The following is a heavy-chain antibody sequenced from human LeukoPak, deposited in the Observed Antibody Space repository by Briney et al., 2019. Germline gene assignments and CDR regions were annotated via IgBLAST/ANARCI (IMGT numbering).Heavy chain of an antibody. D-gene: IGHD5-18*01. CDR2: IKQDGSEK. Sequence: GGSLRLSCAASGFTFSSYWMSWVRQAPGKGLEWVANIKQDGSEKYYVDSVKGRFTISRDNAKNSLYLQMNSLRAEDTAVYYCARRGWIQLWLRYYYMDVWGKGTTVTISS. J-gene: IGHJ6*03. V-gene: IGHV3-7*01. CDR3: ARRGWIQLWLRYYYMDV. CDR1: GFTFSSYW.